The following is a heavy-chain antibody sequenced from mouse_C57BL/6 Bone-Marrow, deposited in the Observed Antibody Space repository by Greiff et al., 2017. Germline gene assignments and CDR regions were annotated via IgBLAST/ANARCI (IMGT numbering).Heavy chain of an antibody. V-gene: IGHV1-55*01. J-gene: IGHJ1*03. CDR3: ARHPNYYGSYWYCDV. Sequence: QVQLQQPGAELVKPGASVKMSCKASGYTFTSYWITWVKQRPGQGLEWIGDIYPGSGSTNYNEQFKSKATLTVDTSSSTAYMQLSSLTSEDSAVYYCARHPNYYGSYWYCDVWGTGTTVTVSS. CDR1: GYTFTSYW. CDR2: IYPGSGST. D-gene: IGHD1-1*01.